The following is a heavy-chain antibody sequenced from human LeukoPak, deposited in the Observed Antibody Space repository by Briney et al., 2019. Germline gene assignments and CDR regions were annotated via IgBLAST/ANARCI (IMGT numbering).Heavy chain of an antibody. Sequence: SETLSLTCTVSGGSISSYYWSWIRQPPGKGLEWIGYIYYSGSTNYNPSLKSRVTISVDTSKNQFSLKLSSVAAADTAVYYCASTPLIAVAGPYYFDNWGQGTLVTVSS. J-gene: IGHJ4*02. CDR1: GGSISSYY. V-gene: IGHV4-59*01. CDR3: ASTPLIAVAGPYYFDN. D-gene: IGHD6-19*01. CDR2: IYYSGST.